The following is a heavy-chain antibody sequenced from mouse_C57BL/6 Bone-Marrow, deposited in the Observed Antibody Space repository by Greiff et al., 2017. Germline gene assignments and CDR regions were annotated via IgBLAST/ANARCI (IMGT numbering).Heavy chain of an antibody. CDR2: IFPGSGST. CDR3: AISTISFAWFAY. D-gene: IGHD1-2*01. J-gene: IGHJ3*01. Sequence: QVQLQQSGPELVKPGASVKISCKASGYTFTDYYINWVKQRPGQGLEWIGWIFPGSGSTYYNEKFKGKATLTVYKSSSTAYMLLRSLTSEDSAVYFCAISTISFAWFAYWGQGTLVTVSA. V-gene: IGHV1-75*01. CDR1: GYTFTDYY.